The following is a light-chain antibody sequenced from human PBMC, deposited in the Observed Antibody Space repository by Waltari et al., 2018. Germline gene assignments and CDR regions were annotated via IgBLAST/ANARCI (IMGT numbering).Light chain of an antibody. CDR3: QQLSTYPWT. CDR2: AAS. Sequence: DIQLPQSPSFLSASVGDRVTITCRASQVINSFLAWYQQKPGKAPKLLIYAASTLQSGVPSRFSGSGSGTEFTLTISSLQPEDFAAYSCQQLSTYPWTFGQGTRLEIK. J-gene: IGKJ2*02. CDR1: QVINSF. V-gene: IGKV1-9*01.